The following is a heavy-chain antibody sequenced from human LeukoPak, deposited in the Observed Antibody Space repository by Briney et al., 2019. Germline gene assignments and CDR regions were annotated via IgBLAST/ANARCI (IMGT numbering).Heavy chain of an antibody. V-gene: IGHV4-34*01. CDR2: INHSGST. J-gene: IGHJ4*02. CDR3: ARVLIVGATNFDY. D-gene: IGHD1-26*01. CDR1: GGSFSGYY. Sequence: PSGTLSLTCAVYGGSFSGYYWSWIRQPPGKGLEWIGEINHSGSTNYNPSLKSRVTISVDTSKNQFSLKLSSVTAADTAVYYCARVLIVGATNFDYWGQGTLVTVSS.